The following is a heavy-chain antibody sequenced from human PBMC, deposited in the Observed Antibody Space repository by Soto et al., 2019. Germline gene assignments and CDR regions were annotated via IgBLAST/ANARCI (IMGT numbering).Heavy chain of an antibody. CDR1: GYTFTGYY. D-gene: IGHD3-10*01. Sequence: ASVKVSCKASGYTFTGYYMRWVRQAPGQGLEWMGWINPNSGGTTYAQKFQGWVTMTRDTSISTAYMELSRLGSDDTAVYYCARDLGITMVRGPHYYYYGMDVWGQGTTVTVSS. CDR3: ARDLGITMVRGPHYYYYGMDV. CDR2: INPNSGGT. J-gene: IGHJ6*02. V-gene: IGHV1-2*04.